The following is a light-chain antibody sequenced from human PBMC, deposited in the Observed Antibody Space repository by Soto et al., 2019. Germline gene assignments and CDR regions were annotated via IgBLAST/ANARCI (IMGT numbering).Light chain of an antibody. Sequence: QSVLTQPPSASGTPGQRVTISCSGGTSNIGTNYVYWYQQLPGTAPKLLIYSNSQRPSGVPDRFSGSKSGTSASLAISGLQSEDEADYYCAAWDDSLIGVVFGGGTKLT. CDR1: TSNIGTNY. CDR2: SNS. V-gene: IGLV1-47*02. J-gene: IGLJ2*01. CDR3: AAWDDSLIGVV.